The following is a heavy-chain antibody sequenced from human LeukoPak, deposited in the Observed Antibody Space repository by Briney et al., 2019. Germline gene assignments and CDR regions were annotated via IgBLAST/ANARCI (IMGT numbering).Heavy chain of an antibody. CDR3: ARSTPYYDILTGYYGY. V-gene: IGHV1-3*01. CDR1: GYTFTSYA. D-gene: IGHD3-9*01. Sequence: ASVKVSCKASGYTFTSYAMHWVRQAPGQRLEWMGWINAGNGNTKYSQKFQGRVTITRDTSASTAYMELSSLRSEDTAMYYCARSTPYYDILTGYYGYWGQGTLVTVSS. CDR2: INAGNGNT. J-gene: IGHJ4*02.